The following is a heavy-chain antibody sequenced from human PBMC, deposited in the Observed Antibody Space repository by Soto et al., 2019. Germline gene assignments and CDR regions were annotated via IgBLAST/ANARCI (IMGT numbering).Heavy chain of an antibody. CDR3: ARELNEFYGDYEYYYYGMDV. CDR2: ISYDGSNK. J-gene: IGHJ6*02. D-gene: IGHD4-17*01. V-gene: IGHV3-30-3*01. CDR1: GFTFSSYA. Sequence: GGSLRLSCAASGFTFSSYAMHWVRQAPGKGLEWVAVISYDGSNKYYADSVKGRFTISRDNSKNTLYLQMNSLRAEDTAVYYCARELNEFYGDYEYYYYGMDVWGQGTTVTVSS.